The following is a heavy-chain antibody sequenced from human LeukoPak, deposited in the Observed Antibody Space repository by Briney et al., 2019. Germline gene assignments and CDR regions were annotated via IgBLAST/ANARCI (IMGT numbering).Heavy chain of an antibody. Sequence: PGGSLRLSCEASGFTFSHYAMNWVRQAPGKGLEWVAVIWSDATNEYYADSVKGRFTISRVNFKRTVSLEMNSLRAEDTAVYYYVTDPQGGFDYSKALEHWGQGSLVIVSS. D-gene: IGHD4-11*01. CDR1: GFTFSHYA. CDR3: VTDPQGGFDYSKALEH. J-gene: IGHJ5*02. CDR2: IWSDATNE. V-gene: IGHV3-33*01.